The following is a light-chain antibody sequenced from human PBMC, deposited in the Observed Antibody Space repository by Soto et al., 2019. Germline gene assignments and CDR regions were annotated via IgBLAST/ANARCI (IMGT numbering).Light chain of an antibody. CDR3: QSYDSSLRVV. CDR1: SSNIGAGYD. J-gene: IGLJ2*01. Sequence: QTVVTQPPSVSGAPGQRVTISCTGSSSNIGAGYDVHWYQQLPGTAPKLLIYGNSNRPSGVPDRFSGSKSGTSASLAITGLEADDQADYFCQSYDSSLRVVFGRGTKVTVL. CDR2: GNS. V-gene: IGLV1-40*01.